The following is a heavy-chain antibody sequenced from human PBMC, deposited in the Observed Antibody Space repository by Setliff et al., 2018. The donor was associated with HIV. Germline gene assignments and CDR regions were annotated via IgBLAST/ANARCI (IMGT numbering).Heavy chain of an antibody. V-gene: IGHV4-39*01. D-gene: IGHD6-19*01. CDR2: IYYSGST. CDR3: AGIAVPGPFPRGNY. J-gene: IGHJ4*02. Sequence: SETLSLTCTVSGGSISSGGYYWGWIRLPPGKGLESIGNIYYSGSTYYNPSLKSRVTISVDTSKNQFSLKLSSVTAADTAVYYCAGIAVPGPFPRGNYWGQGTLVTVSS. CDR1: GGSISSGGYY.